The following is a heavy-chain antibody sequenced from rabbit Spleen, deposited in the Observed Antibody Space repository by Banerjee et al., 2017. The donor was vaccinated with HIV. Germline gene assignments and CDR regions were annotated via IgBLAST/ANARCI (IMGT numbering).Heavy chain of an antibody. D-gene: IGHD6-1*01. CDR3: ARGVYNYVGTRLHL. V-gene: IGHV1S45*01. Sequence: QEQLGESGGNLVKPEGSLTLTCKASGLDFSGSYLICWVRQAPGKGLEWIACIYAGSSGSTYYASWAKGRFTISKTSSTTVTLQMTSLTAADTATYFCARGVYNYVGTRLHLWGPGTLVTVS. J-gene: IGHJ3*01. CDR1: GLDFSGSYL. CDR2: IYAGSSGST.